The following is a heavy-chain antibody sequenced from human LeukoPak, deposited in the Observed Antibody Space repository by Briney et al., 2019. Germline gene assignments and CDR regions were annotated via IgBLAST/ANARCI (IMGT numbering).Heavy chain of an antibody. J-gene: IGHJ5*02. CDR1: GFTFSDAW. D-gene: IGHD4-11*01. CDR2: IKSKTDGGAI. Sequence: GGSLRLSCAASGFTFSDAWMSWVRHAPGKGLEWVARIKSKTDGGAIDYAAPVRGRFTISRDDSRSTVYLEMSGLKTDDTAVYYCTTRGYSSIVTGSWGQGTLVTVSS. V-gene: IGHV3-15*01. CDR3: TTRGYSSIVTGS.